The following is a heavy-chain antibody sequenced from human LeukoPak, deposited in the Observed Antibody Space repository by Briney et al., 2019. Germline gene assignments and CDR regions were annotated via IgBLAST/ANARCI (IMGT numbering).Heavy chain of an antibody. CDR1: GYTFTSYA. D-gene: IGHD3-10*01. CDR2: INTNTGNP. CDR3: ARDIGPKGSYYTITRVFDY. V-gene: IGHV7-4-1*02. Sequence: ASVNVSCKASGYTFTSYAMNWVRQAPGQGLEWMGWINTNTGNPTYAQGFTGRFVFSLDTSVSTAYLQISSLKAEDTAVYYCARDIGPKGSYYTITRVFDYWGQGTLVTVSS. J-gene: IGHJ4*02.